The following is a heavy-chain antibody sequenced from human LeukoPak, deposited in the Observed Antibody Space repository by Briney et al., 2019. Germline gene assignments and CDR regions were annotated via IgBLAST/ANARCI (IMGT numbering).Heavy chain of an antibody. CDR2: ISDDGSRQ. CDR1: GFTFSNYA. D-gene: IGHD5-12*01. J-gene: IGHJ4*02. CDR3: AKDRYEGRGYSGYDDFDY. Sequence: PGRSLRLSCAATGFTFSNYAIHWGRQAPGKGLEWVAFISDDGSRQHYADSVKGRFTISRDNSKNSLYLQMNSLRTEDTALYYCAKDRYEGRGYSGYDDFDYWGQGTLVTVSS. V-gene: IGHV3-30-3*01.